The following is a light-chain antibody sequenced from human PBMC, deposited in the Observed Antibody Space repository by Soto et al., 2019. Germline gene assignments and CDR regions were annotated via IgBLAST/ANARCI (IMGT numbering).Light chain of an antibody. CDR2: GAS. CDR3: QQYNNWPSMYT. J-gene: IGKJ2*01. V-gene: IGKV3-15*01. CDR1: QSVSSN. Sequence: EIVMTQSSASLSVSPGERATLSYRASQSVSSNLAWYQQKPGQAPRLLIYGASTRATGIPARFSGSGSGTEFTLTISSLQSEDFAVYYCQQYNNWPSMYTFGQGTKLEIK.